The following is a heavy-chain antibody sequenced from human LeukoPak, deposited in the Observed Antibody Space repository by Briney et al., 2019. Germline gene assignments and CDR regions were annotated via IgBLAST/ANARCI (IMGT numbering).Heavy chain of an antibody. CDR2: IGSHGDT. D-gene: IGHD2-2*01. J-gene: IGHJ5*02. V-gene: IGHV3-13*01. CDR1: GFTYRMYD. CDR3: ARVAIEDIVVVPAAIKWKGANNWFDP. Sequence: GGSLRLSCAASGFTYRMYDMHWVRQAPGKGLEWVALIGSHGDTYHSASVKGRFTISRDNAKNSLYLQMNSLRAEDTAVYYCARVAIEDIVVVPAAIKWKGANNWFDPWGQGTLVTVSS.